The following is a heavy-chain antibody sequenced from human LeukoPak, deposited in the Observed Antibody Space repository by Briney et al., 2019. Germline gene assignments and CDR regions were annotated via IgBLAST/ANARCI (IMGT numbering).Heavy chain of an antibody. CDR3: VRDGHKWNDFDH. J-gene: IGHJ4*02. CDR2: IKEDGSDK. CDR1: GFTFGSYW. D-gene: IGHD1-1*01. Sequence: GASLRLSCAASGFTFGSYWMSWVRQAPGKGLEWVADIKEDGSDKKYVDSVKGRFTISRDNAENSLFLQINGLRVEDTAVYYCVRDGHKWNDFDHWGQGTLVTVSS. V-gene: IGHV3-7*01.